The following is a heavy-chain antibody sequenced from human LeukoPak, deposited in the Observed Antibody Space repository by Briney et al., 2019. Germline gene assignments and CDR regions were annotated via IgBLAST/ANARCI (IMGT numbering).Heavy chain of an antibody. CDR1: GFTFSNYW. D-gene: IGHD4-23*01. CDR3: AGETSVGY. Sequence: PGESLRLSCAASGFTFSNYWMHWVRQAPGKGLVWVSRINRDGSRTDYADSVKGRFTISRDNAKNTLYLQMNSLRAEDTAVYYCAGETSVGYWGQGTLVTVSS. CDR2: INRDGSRT. J-gene: IGHJ4*02. V-gene: IGHV3-74*01.